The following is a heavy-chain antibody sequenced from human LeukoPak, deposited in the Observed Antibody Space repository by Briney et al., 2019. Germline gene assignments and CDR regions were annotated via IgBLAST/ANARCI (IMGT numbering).Heavy chain of an antibody. D-gene: IGHD2-15*01. V-gene: IGHV3-23*01. CDR3: ARPRGSYWYFDL. CDR2: ISASGGST. CDR1: AFTFSNYG. Sequence: PGGSLRLSCAASAFTFSNYGMSWVRQAPGKGLEWVSGISASGGSTYYADSVKGRFTISRDNSKNTPYLQINSLRAEDTAVYYCARPRGSYWYFDLWGRGTLVTVSS. J-gene: IGHJ2*01.